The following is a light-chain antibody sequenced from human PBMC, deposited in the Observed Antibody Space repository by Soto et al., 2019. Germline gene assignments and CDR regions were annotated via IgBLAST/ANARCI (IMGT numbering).Light chain of an antibody. CDR2: GST. Sequence: QLVLTQPPSVSGAPGQRVTISCTGSSSNVGAGSDVHWYQQLPGTAPKLLIFGSTYRPSGVPDRFSGSKSDTSASLAIAGLQAEDEADYYCQAYDNSLSGLVFGGGTKLTVL. J-gene: IGLJ2*01. V-gene: IGLV1-40*01. CDR3: QAYDNSLSGLV. CDR1: SSNVGAGSD.